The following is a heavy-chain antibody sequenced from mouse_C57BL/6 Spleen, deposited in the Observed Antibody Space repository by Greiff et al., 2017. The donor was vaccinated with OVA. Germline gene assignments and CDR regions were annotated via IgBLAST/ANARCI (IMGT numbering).Heavy chain of an antibody. Sequence: EVKLLESGPGMVKPSQSLSLTCTVTGYSITSGYDWHWIRHFPGNKLEWMGYISYSGSTNYNPSLKSRISITHDTSKNHFFLKLNSVTTEDTATYYCARDDYDGFAYWGQGTLVTVSA. CDR1: GYSITSGYD. CDR2: ISYSGST. J-gene: IGHJ3*01. CDR3: ARDDYDGFAY. D-gene: IGHD2-4*01. V-gene: IGHV3-1*01.